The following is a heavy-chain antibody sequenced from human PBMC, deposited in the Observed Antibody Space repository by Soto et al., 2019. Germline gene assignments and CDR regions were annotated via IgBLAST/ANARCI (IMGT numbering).Heavy chain of an antibody. CDR3: AWGGVVPADYFDY. J-gene: IGHJ4*02. Sequence: PWGSLRLSCAASGFTVSSNYMSWVRQAPGKGLEWVSVIYSGGSTYYADSVKGRFTISRDNSKNALYLQMNSLRAEDTAVYYCAWGGVVPADYFDYWGQGTLVTVSS. D-gene: IGHD2-2*01. CDR1: GFTVSSNY. CDR2: IYSGGST. V-gene: IGHV3-53*01.